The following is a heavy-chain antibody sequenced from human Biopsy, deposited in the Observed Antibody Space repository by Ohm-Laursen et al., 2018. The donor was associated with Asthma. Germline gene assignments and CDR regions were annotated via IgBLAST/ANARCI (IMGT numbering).Heavy chain of an antibody. Sequence: SDTLSLTCTVSGGSITSSSYYWGWIRQPPGKGMEWIGSMYHSGSPYYHPSLKRRATISVDTSKNQLPLKMSFVTAADTAVYFCVRHQYSSSWSTFDYWGQGALVTVSS. CDR2: MYHSGSP. J-gene: IGHJ4*02. CDR1: GGSITSSSYY. V-gene: IGHV4-39*01. D-gene: IGHD3-22*01. CDR3: VRHQYSSSWSTFDY.